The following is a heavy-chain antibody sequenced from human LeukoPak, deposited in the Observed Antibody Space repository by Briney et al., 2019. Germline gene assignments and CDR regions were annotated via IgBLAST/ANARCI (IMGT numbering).Heavy chain of an antibody. V-gene: IGHV3-23*01. CDR2: ISGSGATT. CDR3: AKNQRNDQQVVQRIDY. D-gene: IGHD2-2*01. J-gene: IGHJ4*02. Sequence: PPGGSLRLSCTASRFTCSTYAMSWVRQAPGKGREWVSSISGSGATTYYTGSVKGRFTISRDNSKNALYLQMSSLRAEDTAVYYCAKNQRNDQQVVQRIDYWGQGTLVTVSS. CDR1: RFTCSTYA.